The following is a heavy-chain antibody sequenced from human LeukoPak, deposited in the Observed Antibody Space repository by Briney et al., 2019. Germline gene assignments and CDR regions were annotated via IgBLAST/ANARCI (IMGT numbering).Heavy chain of an antibody. CDR2: IKSKTDGGAT. D-gene: IGHD1-1*01. CDR1: GFTFTNAW. J-gene: IGHJ4*02. Sequence: GGSLRLSCAVSGFTFTNAWMIWVRQAPGKGLEWLGRIKSKTDGGATDYAAPVKARFTISRDDSRNTVYLEMNSLETEDTAVYYCSTGYGTNDFWGQGTLVTVSS. CDR3: STGYGTNDF. V-gene: IGHV3-15*01.